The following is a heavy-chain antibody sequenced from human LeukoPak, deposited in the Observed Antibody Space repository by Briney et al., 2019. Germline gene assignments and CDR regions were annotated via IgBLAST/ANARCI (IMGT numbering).Heavy chain of an antibody. Sequence: GGSLRLSCAASGFTFSSYRMHWVRQAPGKGLLWVSRINTDGSSTSYADSVKGRFTISRDNAKNTLYLQMNSLRVEDTAVYYCAGGGRGGWLRLGVFEYWGQGTLVTVSS. CDR2: INTDGSST. D-gene: IGHD5-12*01. CDR3: AGGGRGGWLRLGVFEY. J-gene: IGHJ4*02. V-gene: IGHV3-74*01. CDR1: GFTFSSYR.